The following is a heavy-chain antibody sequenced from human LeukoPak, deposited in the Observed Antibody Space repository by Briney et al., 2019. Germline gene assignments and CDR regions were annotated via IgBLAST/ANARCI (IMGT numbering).Heavy chain of an antibody. D-gene: IGHD3-22*01. Sequence: PSETLSLTCFVSGSSISSYYWSWIRQPPGKGLEWIGYIYYRGNTNYNPSLKSRVTISLDTSKNQFSLRLSSVTAADTAVYHCARGIYDRSGFSYYYYHMDVGGKGTTVTVSS. CDR2: IYYRGNT. V-gene: IGHV4-59*01. J-gene: IGHJ6*03. CDR1: GSSISSYY. CDR3: ARGIYDRSGFSYYYYHMDV.